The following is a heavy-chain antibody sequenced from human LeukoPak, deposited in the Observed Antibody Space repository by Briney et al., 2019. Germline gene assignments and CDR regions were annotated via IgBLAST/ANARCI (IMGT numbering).Heavy chain of an antibody. J-gene: IGHJ6*03. D-gene: IGHD4-11*01. Sequence: PSETLSLTCTVSGGSINSYYWTWIRQPPGKRLEWIGYIYYSGSTNYNPSLKRRVTISVDTSKNHFSLKLSSVTAADTAVYYCARDFSNYYYYMDVWGKGTTVTVSS. V-gene: IGHV4-59*01. CDR2: IYYSGST. CDR3: ARDFSNYYYYMDV. CDR1: GGSINSYY.